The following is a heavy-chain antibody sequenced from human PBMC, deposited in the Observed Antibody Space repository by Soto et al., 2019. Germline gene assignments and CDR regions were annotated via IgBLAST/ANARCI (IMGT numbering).Heavy chain of an antibody. CDR3: ARAHYGDYGYGMDV. V-gene: IGHV4-30-2*01. J-gene: IGHJ6*02. Sequence: SETLSLTCAVPGGSISSGGYSCSWIWQPPGKGLEWIGYIYHSGSTYYNPSLKSRVTISVDRSKNQFSLKLSSVTAADTAVYYCARAHYGDYGYGMDVWGQGTTVTVSS. D-gene: IGHD4-17*01. CDR2: IYHSGST. CDR1: GGSISSGGYS.